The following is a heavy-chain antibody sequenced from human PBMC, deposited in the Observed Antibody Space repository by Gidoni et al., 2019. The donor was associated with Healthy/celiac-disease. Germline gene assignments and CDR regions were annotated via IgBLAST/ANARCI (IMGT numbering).Heavy chain of an antibody. V-gene: IGHV4-30-2*01. D-gene: IGHD2-15*01. CDR3: AREGCSGGSCYSVFDY. CDR2: IYHSGST. J-gene: IGHJ4*02. Sequence: QLQLQESGSGLVKPSQTLSLTCAVSGGSISSGGYSWSWIRQPPGKGLEWIGYIYHSGSTYYNPSLKSRVTISVDRSKNQFSLKLSSVTAADTAVYYCAREGCSGGSCYSVFDYWGQGTLVTVSS. CDR1: GGSISSGGYS.